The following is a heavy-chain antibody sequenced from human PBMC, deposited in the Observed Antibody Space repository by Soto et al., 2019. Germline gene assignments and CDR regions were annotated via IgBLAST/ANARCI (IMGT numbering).Heavy chain of an antibody. Sequence: GGSLRLSCAASGFTFTRYSMNWVRQAPGKGLEWVSSISSTTNYIYYGDSTKGRFTISRDNAKNSLYLEMNSLRAEDTAVYYCARESEDLTSNFDYWGQGTLVTVSS. CDR1: GFTFTRYS. CDR3: ARESEDLTSNFDY. J-gene: IGHJ4*02. CDR2: ISSTTNYI. V-gene: IGHV3-21*06.